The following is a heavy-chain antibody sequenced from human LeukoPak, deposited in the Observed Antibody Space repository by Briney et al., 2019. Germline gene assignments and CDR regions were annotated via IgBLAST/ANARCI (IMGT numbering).Heavy chain of an antibody. CDR2: INPSGGST. Sequence: ASVKVSCKASGYTFTSYYMHWVRQAPGQGLEWMGIINPSGGSTSYAQKFQGRVTMTRDTSTSTVYMELSSLRSEDTAVYYRARDAYYYDSSGPGDYWGQGTLVTVSS. V-gene: IGHV1-46*01. D-gene: IGHD3-22*01. CDR3: ARDAYYYDSSGPGDY. J-gene: IGHJ4*02. CDR1: GYTFTSYY.